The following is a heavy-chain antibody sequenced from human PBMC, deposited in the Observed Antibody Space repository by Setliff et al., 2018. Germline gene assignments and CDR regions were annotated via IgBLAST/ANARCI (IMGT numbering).Heavy chain of an antibody. Sequence: PGESLKISCKGSGYSFTSYWIGWVRQMPGKGLEWMGIIYPGDSDTRYSPSFQGQVTISADKSISTAYLQRSSLQASDTAMYYCARSRSNFWSGYFNWFDPWGQGTLVTVSS. CDR2: IYPGDSDT. CDR1: GYSFTSYW. CDR3: ARSRSNFWSGYFNWFDP. J-gene: IGHJ5*02. V-gene: IGHV5-51*01. D-gene: IGHD3-3*01.